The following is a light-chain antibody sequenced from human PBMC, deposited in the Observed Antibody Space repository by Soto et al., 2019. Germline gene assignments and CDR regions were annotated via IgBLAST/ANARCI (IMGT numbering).Light chain of an antibody. CDR1: TSNLGSNS. Sequence: QSVLTQSPSASGTPGQRITISCSGSTSNLGSNSVNWYQQLPGTAPKVVIYGNNQRPSGVPDRFSGSKSGTSASLAISGLQSDDEADYSCSAWDDSLSGPVFGGGTKLTV. CDR3: SAWDDSLSGPV. J-gene: IGLJ3*02. CDR2: GNN. V-gene: IGLV1-44*01.